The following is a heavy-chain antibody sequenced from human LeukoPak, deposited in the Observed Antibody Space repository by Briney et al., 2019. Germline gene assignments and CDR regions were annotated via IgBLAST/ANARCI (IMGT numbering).Heavy chain of an antibody. CDR1: GYTFTGYY. J-gene: IGHJ6*03. V-gene: IGHV1-2*06. Sequence: ASVKVSCKASGYTFTGYYMHWVRQAPGQGLEWMGRINPNSGGTNYAQKFQGRVTMTEDTSTDTAYMELSSLRSEDTAMYYCATVSSGDYSNSNYYYYYMDVWGKGTTVTVSS. CDR2: INPNSGGT. D-gene: IGHD4-11*01. CDR3: ATVSSGDYSNSNYYYYYMDV.